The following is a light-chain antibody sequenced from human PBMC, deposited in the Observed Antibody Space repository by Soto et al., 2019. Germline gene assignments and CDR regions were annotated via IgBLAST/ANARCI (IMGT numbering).Light chain of an antibody. CDR3: QQSYSTPLT. CDR1: QSISTY. J-gene: IGKJ4*01. CDR2: RAS. Sequence: DIQMTQSPSSLSASVGDRFTISCRASQSISTYVNWYQQKPGTAPRLLIYRASSVKSGVPPRFSGSGSGTDFTLTISSLQPEDFATYYCQQSYSTPLTFGGGTMADVK. V-gene: IGKV1-39*01.